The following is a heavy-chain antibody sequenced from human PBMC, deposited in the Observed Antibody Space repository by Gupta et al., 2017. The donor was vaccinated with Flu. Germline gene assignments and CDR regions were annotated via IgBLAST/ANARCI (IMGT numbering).Heavy chain of an antibody. CDR3: ARDGDYYDSSAPERTARYAEYFQH. V-gene: IGHV4-31*03. CDR2: IYYSGST. J-gene: IGHJ1*01. CDR1: GGSISSGGYY. D-gene: IGHD3-22*01. Sequence: QVQLQESGPGLVKPSQTLSLTCTVSGGSISSGGYYWSWIRQHPGKGLEWIGYIYYSGSTYYNPSLKSRVTISVDTSKNQFSLKLSSVTAADTAVYYCARDGDYYDSSAPERTARYAEYFQHWGQGTLVTVSS.